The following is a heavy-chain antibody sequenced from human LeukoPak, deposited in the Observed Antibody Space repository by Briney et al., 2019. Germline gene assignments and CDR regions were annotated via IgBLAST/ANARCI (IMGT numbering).Heavy chain of an antibody. J-gene: IGHJ6*03. D-gene: IGHD6-13*01. Sequence: GGSLRLSCVASGFSFSTYWMHWVRQAPGKGLVWVSRIDNGGTTTLYADSVRGRFTISRDNAKNSLYLQMNSLRAEDTAVYYCARVYSSSWYSGYLYMDVWGKGTTVTVSS. CDR2: IDNGGTTT. CDR3: ARVYSSSWYSGYLYMDV. V-gene: IGHV3-74*01. CDR1: GFSFSTYW.